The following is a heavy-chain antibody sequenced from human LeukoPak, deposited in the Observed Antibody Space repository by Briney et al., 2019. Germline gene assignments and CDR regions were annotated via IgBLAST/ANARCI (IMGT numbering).Heavy chain of an antibody. CDR2: ISGSGVNT. Sequence: GGSLRLSCAVSGFTFSTYAMSWVRQAPGKGLEWVSHISGSGVNTYYADSVKGRFTISRDNAKNSLYLQMNSLRAEDTAVYYCARDLGAAGMDVWGKGTTVTISS. D-gene: IGHD1-26*01. J-gene: IGHJ6*04. CDR3: ARDLGAAGMDV. V-gene: IGHV3-23*01. CDR1: GFTFSTYA.